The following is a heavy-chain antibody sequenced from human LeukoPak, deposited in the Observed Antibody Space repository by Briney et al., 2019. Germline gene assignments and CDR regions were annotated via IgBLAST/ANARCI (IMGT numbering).Heavy chain of an antibody. CDR1: GFNFSMYW. D-gene: IGHD3-22*01. CDR2: INSDGSSI. J-gene: IGHJ4*02. CDR3: ARDDYYDSR. Sequence: GGSLRLSCAGSGFNFSMYWMHWVRQAPGKGLVWVSRINSDGSSISYADSVKGRFTISRDNAKNTLYLQMNSLRAEDTAVYYCARDDYYDSRGGQGTLVTVSS. V-gene: IGHV3-74*01.